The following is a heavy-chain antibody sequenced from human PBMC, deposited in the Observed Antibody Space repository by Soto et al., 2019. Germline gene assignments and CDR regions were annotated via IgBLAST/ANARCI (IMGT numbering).Heavy chain of an antibody. CDR1: GGSISSYY. Sequence: PSETLSLTCTVSGGSISSYYWSLIRQPTGKGLEWIGYIYYSGSTNYNPSLKSRVTISVDTSKNQFSLKLSSVTAADTAVYYCARATYYYGSGSYEVFYYGMDVWGQGTTVTVSS. J-gene: IGHJ6*02. CDR3: ARATYYYGSGSYEVFYYGMDV. D-gene: IGHD3-10*01. CDR2: IYYSGST. V-gene: IGHV4-59*01.